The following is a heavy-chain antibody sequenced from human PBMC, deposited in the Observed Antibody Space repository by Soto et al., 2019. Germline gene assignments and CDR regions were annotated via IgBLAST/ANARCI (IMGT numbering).Heavy chain of an antibody. V-gene: IGHV3-74*01. CDR3: ARSPLLNDPDPY. Sequence: GGSVRLSCAASGFAFSDFWMHWVRQAPGKGLVWVSRINIDGSTTNYADSVKGRFTISRDNAKKTVFLQMNSLRAEDTAVYYCARSPLLNDPDPYWGQGTLVTLYS. CDR1: GFAFSDFW. CDR2: INIDGSTT. D-gene: IGHD1-1*01. J-gene: IGHJ4*02.